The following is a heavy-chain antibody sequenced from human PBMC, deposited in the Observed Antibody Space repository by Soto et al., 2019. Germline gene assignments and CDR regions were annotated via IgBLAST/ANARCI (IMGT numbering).Heavy chain of an antibody. CDR2: ISSSSSYI. CDR1: GFTFSSYS. CDR3: ARGRGAAGTDSVQYYGMDV. V-gene: IGHV3-21*01. J-gene: IGHJ6*02. Sequence: EVQLVESGGGLVKPGGSLRLSCAASGFTFSSYSMNWVLQAPGKGLEWVSSISSSSSYIYYADSVKGRFTISRDNAKNSLYLQMNSLRAEDTAVYYCARGRGAAGTDSVQYYGMDVWGQGTTVTVSS. D-gene: IGHD6-13*01.